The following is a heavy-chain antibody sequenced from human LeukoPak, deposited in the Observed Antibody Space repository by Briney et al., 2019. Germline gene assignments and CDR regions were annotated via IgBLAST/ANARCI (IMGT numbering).Heavy chain of an antibody. V-gene: IGHV1-69*13. CDR3: GTTLTTVRYYYMDV. CDR2: IIPIFGTA. Sequence: GASVKVSCKASGGTFSSYAISWVRQAPGQGLEWMGGIIPIFGTANYAQKFQGRVTITADESTSTAYMELSSLRSEDTAVYYCGTTLTTVRYYYMDVWGKGTTVTVSS. CDR1: GGTFSSYA. D-gene: IGHD4-17*01. J-gene: IGHJ6*03.